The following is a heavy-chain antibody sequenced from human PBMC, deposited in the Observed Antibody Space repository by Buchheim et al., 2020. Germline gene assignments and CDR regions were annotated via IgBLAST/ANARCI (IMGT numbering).Heavy chain of an antibody. CDR1: GSTFSRSW. CDR2: INSDGTTT. J-gene: IGHJ6*04. D-gene: IGHD3-3*01. CDR3: PFFMDG. Sequence: EMQLVESGGGLVQPGGSLRLSCAASGSTFSRSWMHWVRQAPGKGLMWVSCINSDGTTTKYADSVKGRFIISRDNAKNTLYLHMNSLRPEDTTVYYCPFFMDGWGKG. V-gene: IGHV3-74*03.